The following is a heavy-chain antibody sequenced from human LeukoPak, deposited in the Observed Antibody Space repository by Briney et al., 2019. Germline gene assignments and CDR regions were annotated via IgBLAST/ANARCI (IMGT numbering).Heavy chain of an antibody. CDR3: ARESGVIITPYYFDY. J-gene: IGHJ4*02. CDR1: GGSISSYY. CDR2: IYTSGST. Sequence: PSETLSLTCTVSGGSISSYYWSWLRQPAGKGLEWIGRIYTSGSTNYNPSLKSRVTMSVDTSKNQFSLKLSSVTAADTAVYYCARESGVIITPYYFDYWGQGTLVTVSS. V-gene: IGHV4-4*07. D-gene: IGHD3-10*01.